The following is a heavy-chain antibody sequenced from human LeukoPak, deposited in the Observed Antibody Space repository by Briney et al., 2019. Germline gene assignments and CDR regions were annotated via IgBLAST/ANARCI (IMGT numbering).Heavy chain of an antibody. CDR3: AELGITMIGGV. Sequence: GGSLRLSCAASGFTFSSYWMSWVRQAPGKGLEWVANIKEDGSEKNYVDSVKGRFPISRDNAKNSLYLQMNSLRAEDTAVYYCAELGITMIGGVWGKGTTVTISS. V-gene: IGHV3-7*01. D-gene: IGHD3-10*02. CDR1: GFTFSSYW. J-gene: IGHJ6*04. CDR2: IKEDGSEK.